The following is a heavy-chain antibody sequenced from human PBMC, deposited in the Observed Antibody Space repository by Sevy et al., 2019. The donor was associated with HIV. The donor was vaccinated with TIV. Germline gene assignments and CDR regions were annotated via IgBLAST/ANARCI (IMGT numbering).Heavy chain of an antibody. CDR1: GFTFSSYW. Sequence: GGSLRLSCAASGFTFSSYWMSWVRQAPGKGLEWVANIKQDGSEKYYVDSVKGRFTISRDNAKNSLYLQMNSLRAEDTAVYYCARDRRDVWVRYGGGEFDYWGQGTLVTVSS. J-gene: IGHJ4*02. CDR2: IKQDGSEK. CDR3: ARDRRDVWVRYGGGEFDY. D-gene: IGHD3-16*01. V-gene: IGHV3-7*03.